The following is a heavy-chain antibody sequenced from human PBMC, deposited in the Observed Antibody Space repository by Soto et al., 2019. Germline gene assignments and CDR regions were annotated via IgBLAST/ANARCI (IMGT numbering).Heavy chain of an antibody. CDR3: AKNNYDFWSGYWLNWFDP. V-gene: IGHV4-59*01. D-gene: IGHD3-3*01. J-gene: IGHJ5*02. CDR1: GGSISSYY. Sequence: SETLSLTCTVSGGSISSYYWSWIRQPPGKGLKWIGYIYYSGSTNYNPSLKSRVTISVDTSKNQFSLKLSSVTAADTAVYYCAKNNYDFWSGYWLNWFDPWGQGTLVTVSS. CDR2: IYYSGST.